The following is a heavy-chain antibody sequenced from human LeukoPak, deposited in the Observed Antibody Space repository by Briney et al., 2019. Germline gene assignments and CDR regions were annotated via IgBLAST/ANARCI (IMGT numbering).Heavy chain of an antibody. CDR2: IRYDGSNK. D-gene: IGHD6-19*01. Sequence: GGSLRLSCAASGFTFSSYAMHWVRQAPGKGLEWVAFIRYDGSNKYYADSVKGRFTISRDNSKNTLYLQMNSLRAEDTAVCYCAKDLGRIAVAGAPDYWGQGTLVTVSS. J-gene: IGHJ4*02. CDR3: AKDLGRIAVAGAPDY. V-gene: IGHV3-30*02. CDR1: GFTFSSYA.